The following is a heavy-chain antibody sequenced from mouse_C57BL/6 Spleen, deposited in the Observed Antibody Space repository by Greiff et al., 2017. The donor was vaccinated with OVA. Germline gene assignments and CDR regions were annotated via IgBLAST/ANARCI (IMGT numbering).Heavy chain of an antibody. CDR3: ARGDYYGSYAMDY. D-gene: IGHD1-1*01. J-gene: IGHJ4*01. CDR2: IYPGDGDT. CDR1: GYAFSSSW. Sequence: VQLVESGPELVKPGASVKISCKASGYAFSSSWMNWVKQRPGKGLEWIGRIYPGDGDTNYNGKFKGKATLTADKSSSTAYMQLSSLTSEDSAVYFCARGDYYGSYAMDYWGQGTSVTVSS. V-gene: IGHV1-82*01.